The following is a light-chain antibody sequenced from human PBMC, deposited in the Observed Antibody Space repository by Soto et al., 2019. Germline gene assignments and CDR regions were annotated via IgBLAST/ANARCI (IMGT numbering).Light chain of an antibody. CDR1: NNDVGGYKL. Sequence: QSVLTQPASVSGSPGQSITISCTGTNNDVGGYKLVSWYQQHPGKAPKLLIYEVRHRPSGISNRFSGSKSGNTASLTISGLQAEDEADFYCTSYTSSSTYVFGTGTKVTVL. V-gene: IGLV2-14*02. CDR3: TSYTSSSTYV. CDR2: EVR. J-gene: IGLJ1*01.